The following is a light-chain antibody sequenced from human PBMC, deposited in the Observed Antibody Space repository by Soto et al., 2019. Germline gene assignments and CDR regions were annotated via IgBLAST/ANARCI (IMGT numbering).Light chain of an antibody. CDR1: SSDVGGYNY. V-gene: IGLV2-14*03. J-gene: IGLJ1*01. CDR2: DVS. Sequence: QSALAQPASVSGSPGQSITISCTGTSSDVGGYNYVSWYQQHPVKAPKLLIYDVSDRPSGVSIRFSGSKSGNTASLTISGLQAEDEADYYCGSYTTSSTLVFGTGTKVHRP. CDR3: GSYTTSSTLV.